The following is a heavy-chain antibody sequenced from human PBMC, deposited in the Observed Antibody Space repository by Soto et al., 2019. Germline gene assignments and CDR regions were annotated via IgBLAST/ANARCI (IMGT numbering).Heavy chain of an antibody. CDR2: MNPNSGDT. CDR3: ARVNYYGSGSYQDFFYFYALDV. CDR1: GYTFSTYD. V-gene: IGHV1-8*01. D-gene: IGHD3-10*01. Sequence: GASVKVSCKTSGYTFSTYDINWVRQAPGQGLEWMGWMNPNSGDTGYAQKFLGRLTMTRDSSIRTVYMELCSLNSEDTAVYYCARVNYYGSGSYQDFFYFYALDVWGQGTTVTVSS. J-gene: IGHJ6*02.